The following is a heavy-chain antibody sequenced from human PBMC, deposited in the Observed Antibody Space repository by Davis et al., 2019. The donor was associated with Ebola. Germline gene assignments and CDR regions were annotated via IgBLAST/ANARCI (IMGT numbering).Heavy chain of an antibody. Sequence: PGGSLRFSCAASGFTFSSYGMHWVRQAPGKGLEWVAVISYDGSNKYYADSVKGRFTISRDNSKNTLYLQMNSLRAEDTALYYCAKDYCSGGSCYPDYWGQGTLVTVSS. V-gene: IGHV3-30*18. J-gene: IGHJ4*02. D-gene: IGHD2-15*01. CDR1: GFTFSSYG. CDR3: AKDYCSGGSCYPDY. CDR2: ISYDGSNK.